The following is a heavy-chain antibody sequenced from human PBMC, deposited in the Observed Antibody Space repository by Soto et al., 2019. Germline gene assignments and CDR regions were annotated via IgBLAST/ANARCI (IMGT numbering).Heavy chain of an antibody. Sequence: ASVKVSCKASGGTFSSYAFSWVRQAPGLGLEWMGGIIRIFHTATYAQKFQGRVTITADESTSTAYMELISLTSDDTAVYYCVHRRDGYNSAFFDYWGQGTLVTVSS. CDR1: GGTFSSYA. CDR2: IIRIFHTA. D-gene: IGHD5-12*01. V-gene: IGHV1-69*13. J-gene: IGHJ4*02. CDR3: VHRRDGYNSAFFDY.